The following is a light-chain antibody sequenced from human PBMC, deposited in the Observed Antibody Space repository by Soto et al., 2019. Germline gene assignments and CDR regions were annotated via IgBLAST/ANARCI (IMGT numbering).Light chain of an antibody. CDR2: AAS. J-gene: IGKJ2*01. CDR3: QQYCSSPYT. V-gene: IGKV3-20*01. Sequence: EIVLTQSPGTLSLSPGERATLSCRASQSVSSSYLAWYQQKPGQAPRLLFYAASSRATGIPDRCIGSGSGTDFSLPISRLEPDDVAVYYYQQYCSSPYTFGQGTKLEIK. CDR1: QSVSSSY.